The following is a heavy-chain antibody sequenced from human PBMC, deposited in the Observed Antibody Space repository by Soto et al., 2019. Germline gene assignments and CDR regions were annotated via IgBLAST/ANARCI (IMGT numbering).Heavy chain of an antibody. V-gene: IGHV4-31*03. CDR2: IYYSGTT. Sequence: QVQLQESGPGLVKPSQTLSLTCTVSGGSISSGGYYWSWIRQHPGKGLEWFGYIYYSGTTYYNPSIKSRATISVDTPKNQCSRTLNSVTAADTAVYYCARSGGYGDFDYWGKGTLVTVSS. J-gene: IGHJ4*02. CDR3: ARSGGYGDFDY. CDR1: GGSISSGGYY. D-gene: IGHD5-12*01.